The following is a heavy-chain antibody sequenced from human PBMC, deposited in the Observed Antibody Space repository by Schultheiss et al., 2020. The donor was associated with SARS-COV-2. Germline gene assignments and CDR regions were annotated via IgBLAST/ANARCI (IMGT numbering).Heavy chain of an antibody. CDR1: GFTFSSYA. CDR3: TTDGYIAGATFDY. D-gene: IGHD1-26*01. J-gene: IGHJ4*02. V-gene: IGHV3-23*01. CDR2: ISGSGGST. Sequence: GGSLRLSCAASGFTFSSYAMSWVRQAPGKGLEWVSAISGSGGSTYYADSVKGRFTISRDNSKNTLYLQMNSLRAEDTAIYYCTTDGYIAGATFDYWGQGTLVTVSS.